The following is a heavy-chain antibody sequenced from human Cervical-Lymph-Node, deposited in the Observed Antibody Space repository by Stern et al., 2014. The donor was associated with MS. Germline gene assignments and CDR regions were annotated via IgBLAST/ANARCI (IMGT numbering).Heavy chain of an antibody. J-gene: IGHJ4*02. Sequence: EVQLVESGAEVKKPGESLKISCKLSGYSFTIYYIAWVRQMPGKGLVWMWVISLCDSYSTSSPSCQGQVTISADKSITTAYLQWSSLRASDTSMYYCARHVQGFDYWGQGTLVTVSS. V-gene: IGHV5-51*01. CDR3: ARHVQGFDY. CDR1: GYSFTIYY. CDR2: ISLCDSYS.